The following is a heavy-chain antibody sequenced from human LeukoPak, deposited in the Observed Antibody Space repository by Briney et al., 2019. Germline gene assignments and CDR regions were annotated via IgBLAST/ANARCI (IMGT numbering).Heavy chain of an antibody. Sequence: ASVKGSCEASGYTFTSYDINGVRQATGEGLEWRGWVNPNSGNTGYAQKLPGRVTMTRNTSISTAYMELSSLRSEDTAVYYCARGFMITFGGVYFDYWGQGTLVTVSS. J-gene: IGHJ4*02. CDR2: VNPNSGNT. CDR1: GYTFTSYD. V-gene: IGHV1-8*01. D-gene: IGHD3-16*01. CDR3: ARGFMITFGGVYFDY.